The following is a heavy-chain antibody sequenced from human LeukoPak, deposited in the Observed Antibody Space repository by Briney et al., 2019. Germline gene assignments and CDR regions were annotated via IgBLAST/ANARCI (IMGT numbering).Heavy chain of an antibody. Sequence: PSLTLSLTCAVSGGSISSGDYYWIWIRQPPGKGLERIGYISYSGSTYSNPSLKSRVTISVGTSKNQFSLKLTSVTAADTAVYYCARVIAASGLLYFDYWGQGTLVTVSS. V-gene: IGHV4-30-4*08. CDR3: ARVIAASGLLYFDY. D-gene: IGHD6-19*01. J-gene: IGHJ4*02. CDR2: ISYSGST. CDR1: GGSISSGDYY.